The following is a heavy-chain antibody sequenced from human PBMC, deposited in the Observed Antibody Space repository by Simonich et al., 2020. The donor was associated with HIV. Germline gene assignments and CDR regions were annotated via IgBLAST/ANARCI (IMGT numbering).Heavy chain of an antibody. Sequence: QVQLQQWGAGLLKPSETLSLTCAVYGGSFSGYYWSRIRQPPGKGVEWIGEIIHSGSTNYKPSLKSRVTISVDTSKNQFSLKLSSVTAADTAVYYCATAYCGGDCSGWTDYWGQGTLVTVSS. CDR2: IIHSGST. V-gene: IGHV4-34*12. J-gene: IGHJ4*02. CDR1: GGSFSGYY. D-gene: IGHD2-21*02. CDR3: ATAYCGGDCSGWTDY.